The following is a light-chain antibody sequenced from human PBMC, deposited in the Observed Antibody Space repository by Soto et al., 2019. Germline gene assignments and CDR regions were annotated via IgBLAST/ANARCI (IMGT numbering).Light chain of an antibody. J-gene: IGKJ4*01. CDR3: QHYDHLPPLS. CDR1: QDIKNY. V-gene: IGKV1-33*01. CDR2: DAS. Sequence: DIPMTQSPSSLSASVGDRVTITCQASQDIKNYLNWYQQKPGKAPNLLIYDASNLKTGVPSRFSGSGSGTHFTFTISSLQPEDIATYYCQHYDHLPPLSFGGGTKVVIK.